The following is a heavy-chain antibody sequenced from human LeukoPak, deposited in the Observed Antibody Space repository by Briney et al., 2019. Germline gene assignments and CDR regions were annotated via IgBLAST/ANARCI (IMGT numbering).Heavy chain of an antibody. V-gene: IGHV3-9*01. D-gene: IGHD1-26*01. CDR3: AKDIGPGGSYNAFDI. Sequence: GGSLRLSCAASGFTFDDYAMHWVRQAPGKGLEWVSGISWNSGSIGYADSVKGRFTISRDNAKNSLYLQMNSLRAEDTALHYCAKDIGPGGSYNAFDIWGQGTMVTVSS. CDR2: ISWNSGSI. J-gene: IGHJ3*02. CDR1: GFTFDDYA.